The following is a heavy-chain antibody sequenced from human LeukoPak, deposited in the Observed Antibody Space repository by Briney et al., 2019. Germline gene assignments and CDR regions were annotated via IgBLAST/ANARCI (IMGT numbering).Heavy chain of an antibody. Sequence: PGGSLRLSCAASGFTFSSYWMSWVRQAPGRGLEWVANIRQLGNEKYYVGSVKGRFTISRDNAKNSLYLQMNSLRAEDTAVYYCTRDYWDYGDYFSDFWGPGTQVTVSS. CDR3: TRDYWDYGDYFSDF. CDR1: GFTFSSYW. D-gene: IGHD4-17*01. V-gene: IGHV3-7*01. J-gene: IGHJ4*02. CDR2: IRQLGNEK.